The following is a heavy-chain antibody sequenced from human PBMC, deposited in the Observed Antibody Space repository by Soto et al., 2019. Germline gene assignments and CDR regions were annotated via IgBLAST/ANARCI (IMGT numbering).Heavy chain of an antibody. D-gene: IGHD2-15*01. J-gene: IGHJ4*02. Sequence: QVQVVESGGGVVQPGRSLRLSCAASGFTFRNYAIHWVRQAPGKGLEWVAVISRDGSHKYYLDSVKGRFTISRDNSKDTVKLLMNSLRGDDSAMYYCAPPRNRAVADSLDFWGQGTLVTVSS. CDR2: ISRDGSHK. V-gene: IGHV3-30*04. CDR3: APPRNRAVADSLDF. CDR1: GFTFRNYA.